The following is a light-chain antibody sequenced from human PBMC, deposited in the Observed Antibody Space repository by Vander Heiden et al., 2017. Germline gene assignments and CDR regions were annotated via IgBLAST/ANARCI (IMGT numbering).Light chain of an antibody. CDR1: QSVSSY. CDR3: QQRSNWPSLT. CDR2: DAS. J-gene: IGKJ4*01. Sequence: EIVLTQSPATLSLSPGERATLSCRASQSVSSYLAWYQQKPGQAPRLLIYDASNRATGFPARFSGSGSGADFSLTISSLELEDFAVYYCQQRSNWPSLTFSGGTKVEIK. V-gene: IGKV3-11*01.